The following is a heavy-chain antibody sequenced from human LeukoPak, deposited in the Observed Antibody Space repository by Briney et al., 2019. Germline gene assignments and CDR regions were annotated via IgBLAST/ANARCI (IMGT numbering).Heavy chain of an antibody. CDR3: ARASRAAAGRHYFDY. Sequence: SETLSLTCTVSGGSISSGGYYWSWIRQHPGQGLEWIGYIYYSGSTYYNPSLKSRVTISVDTSKNQFSLKLSSVTAADTAVYYCARASRAAAGRHYFDYWGQGTLVTVSS. J-gene: IGHJ4*02. D-gene: IGHD6-13*01. V-gene: IGHV4-31*03. CDR2: IYYSGST. CDR1: GGSISSGGYY.